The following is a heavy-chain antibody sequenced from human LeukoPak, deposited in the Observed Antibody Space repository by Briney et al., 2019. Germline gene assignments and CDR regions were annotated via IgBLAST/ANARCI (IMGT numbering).Heavy chain of an antibody. V-gene: IGHV4-59*01. CDR3: ADRRGDWYFDL. J-gene: IGHJ2*01. D-gene: IGHD3-10*01. CDR1: GGSLSSYY. Sequence: SETLSLTCTVSGGSLSSYYWSWIRQPSGNGLEWIGYIYSSGSTNHNPSLKSRGTISLDTSKNQFSLMLSSVTAADTAVYYCADRRGDWYFDLWGRGTLVTVSS. CDR2: IYSSGST.